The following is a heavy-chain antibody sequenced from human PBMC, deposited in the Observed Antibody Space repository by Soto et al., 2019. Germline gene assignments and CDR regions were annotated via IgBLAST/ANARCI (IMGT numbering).Heavy chain of an antibody. CDR3: AKTRGLVLWEYYFDY. V-gene: IGHV3-23*01. CDR1: GFTFSSYA. CDR2: ISGSGGST. Sequence: PGGSLRLSCAASGFTFSSYAMSWVRQAPGKGLEWVSAISGSGGSTYYADSVKGRFTISRDNSKNTLYLQMNSLRAEDTAVYYCAKTRGLVLWEYYFDYWGQGTLVTVSS. J-gene: IGHJ4*02. D-gene: IGHD6-19*01.